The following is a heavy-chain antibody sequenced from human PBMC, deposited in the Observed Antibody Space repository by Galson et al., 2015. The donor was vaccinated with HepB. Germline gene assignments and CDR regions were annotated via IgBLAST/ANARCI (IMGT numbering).Heavy chain of an antibody. J-gene: IGHJ3*02. CDR1: GYTFTSYG. CDR3: AGAALLEKIAVAGRVAFDI. CDR2: ISAYNGNT. Sequence: SVKVSCKASGYTFTSYGISWVRQAPGQGLEWMGWISAYNGNTNYAQKLQGRVTMTTDTSTSTAYMELRSLRSDDTAVYYCAGAALLEKIAVAGRVAFDIWGQGTMVTVSS. V-gene: IGHV1-18*01. D-gene: IGHD6-19*01.